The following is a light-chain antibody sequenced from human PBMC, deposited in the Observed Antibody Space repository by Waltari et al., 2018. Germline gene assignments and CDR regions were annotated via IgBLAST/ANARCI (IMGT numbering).Light chain of an antibody. J-gene: IGKJ3*01. CDR2: GAS. V-gene: IGKV3-15*01. CDR1: HSISNN. CDR3: QQYNNLPPVFT. Sequence: EIVLTQSPATLSVSPGERATVSCRASHSISNNLAWYQQKPGQAPRLLIYGASARATGIPARFSGSGSGTEFTLTISSLQSEDFAIYYCQQYNNLPPVFTFGPGTKVDF.